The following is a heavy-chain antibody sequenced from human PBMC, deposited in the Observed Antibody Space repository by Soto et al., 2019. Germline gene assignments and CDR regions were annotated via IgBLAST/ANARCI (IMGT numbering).Heavy chain of an antibody. CDR1: GGSFSGYY. Sequence: SETLSLTCAVYGGSFSGYYWSWIRQPPGKGLEWIGEINHSGSTNYNPSLKSRVTISVDTSKNQFSLKLSSVTAADTAVYYCARSRLIREIDYWGQGTLVTVSS. V-gene: IGHV4-34*01. J-gene: IGHJ4*02. D-gene: IGHD3-22*01. CDR2: INHSGST. CDR3: ARSRLIREIDY.